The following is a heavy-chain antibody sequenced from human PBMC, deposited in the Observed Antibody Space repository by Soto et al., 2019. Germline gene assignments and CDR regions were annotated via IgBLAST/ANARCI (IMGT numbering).Heavy chain of an antibody. CDR1: GGTLSNYA. Sequence: ASVKVSCKASGGTLSNYAISWVRQAPGQGLDWMGWINPNSGGTKSAQKFQGRVTLTWDTSISTAYMDLTRLTSDDTAVYYCAREIEVSGSRSFDYWGQGTLVTVSS. V-gene: IGHV1-2*02. D-gene: IGHD6-19*01. J-gene: IGHJ4*02. CDR3: AREIEVSGSRSFDY. CDR2: INPNSGGT.